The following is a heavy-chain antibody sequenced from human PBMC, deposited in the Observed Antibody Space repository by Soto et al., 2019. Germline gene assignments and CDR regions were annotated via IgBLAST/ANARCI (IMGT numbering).Heavy chain of an antibody. Sequence: GASVKVSCKASGYTFTSYDIHWVLQATGQGLEWMGWMNPNSGNTVYAQKFQGRVTMTRNTSISTAYMERSSLRSEDTAVYYCARGRRSSGWHNWFDPWGQGTRVTVSS. V-gene: IGHV1-8*01. CDR2: MNPNSGNT. CDR3: ARGRRSSGWHNWFDP. J-gene: IGHJ5*02. D-gene: IGHD6-19*01. CDR1: GYTFTSYD.